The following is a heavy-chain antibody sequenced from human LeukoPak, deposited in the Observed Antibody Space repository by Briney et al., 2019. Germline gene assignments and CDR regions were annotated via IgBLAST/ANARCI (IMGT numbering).Heavy chain of an antibody. CDR2: ISGSGGST. Sequence: ETLSLTCTVSGGSISSGGYYWSWVRQAPGKGLEWVSAISGSGGSTYYADSVKGRFTISRDNSKNTLYLQMNSLRAEDTAVYYCAKEKDYGDYVVDYWGQGTLVTVSS. V-gene: IGHV3-23*01. D-gene: IGHD4-17*01. J-gene: IGHJ4*02. CDR3: AKEKDYGDYVVDY. CDR1: GGSISSGGYY.